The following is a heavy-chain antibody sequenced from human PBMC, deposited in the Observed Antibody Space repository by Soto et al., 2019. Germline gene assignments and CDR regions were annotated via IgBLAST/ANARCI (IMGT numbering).Heavy chain of an antibody. Sequence: SVKVTCKASGGTFSSYAISWVRQAPGQGLELMGGIIPIFGTANYAQKFQGRVTITADKSTSTAYMELSSLRSEDTAVYYCARDQSEGERGDGAGDLDAFDIWGQGTMVTV. CDR3: ARDQSEGERGDGAGDLDAFDI. CDR2: IIPIFGTA. CDR1: GGTFSSYA. D-gene: IGHD1-1*01. J-gene: IGHJ3*02. V-gene: IGHV1-69*06.